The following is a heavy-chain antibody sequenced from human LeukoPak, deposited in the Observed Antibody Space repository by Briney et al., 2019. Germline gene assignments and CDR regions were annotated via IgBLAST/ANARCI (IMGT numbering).Heavy chain of an antibody. V-gene: IGHV3-21*01. CDR1: GFTFSSYS. CDR2: ISSTSSFI. CDR3: ARDPAPQGWFDS. Sequence: GGSLRLSCAASGFTFSSYSINWVRQAPGKGLEWVSCISSTSSFIYYADSVEGRFTISRDNAKNILYLQMNSLRAEDTAVYHCARDPAPQGWFDSWGQGTLVTVSS. J-gene: IGHJ5*01.